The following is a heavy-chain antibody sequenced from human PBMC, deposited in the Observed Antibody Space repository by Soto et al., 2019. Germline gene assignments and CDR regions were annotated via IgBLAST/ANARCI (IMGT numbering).Heavy chain of an antibody. Sequence: QVQLVQSGAEVKKPGASVKVSCKASSYTFTSYGFSWVRQAPGQGLEWMGWITAYKGNTKYAQKWQGRVTMTTDTSTSTAYMELRSLRSDDTAVYYCAKEAPNHRLSWGQGTLVTVSS. CDR2: ITAYKGNT. CDR3: AKEAPNHRLS. V-gene: IGHV1-18*01. CDR1: SYTFTSYG. D-gene: IGHD3-16*02. J-gene: IGHJ5*02.